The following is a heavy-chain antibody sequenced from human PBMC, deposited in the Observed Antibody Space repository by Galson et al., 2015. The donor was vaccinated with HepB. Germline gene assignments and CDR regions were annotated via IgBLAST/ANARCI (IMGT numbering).Heavy chain of an antibody. D-gene: IGHD3-22*01. CDR3: AREPYYYDSSGYSCPAFDI. V-gene: IGHV3-11*01. CDR1: GFTFSDYY. Sequence: SLRLSCAASGFTFSDYYMSWIRQAPGKGLEWVSYISSSSSTIYYADSVKGRFTISRDNAKNSLYLQMNSLRAEDTAVYYCAREPYYYDSSGYSCPAFDILGPGTMVTAPS. CDR2: ISSSSSTI. J-gene: IGHJ3*02.